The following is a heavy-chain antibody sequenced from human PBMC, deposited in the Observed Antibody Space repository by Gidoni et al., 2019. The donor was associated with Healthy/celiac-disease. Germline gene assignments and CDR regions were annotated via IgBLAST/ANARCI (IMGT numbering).Heavy chain of an antibody. CDR1: GYSFTSYW. V-gene: IGHV5-10-1*01. J-gene: IGHJ5*02. Sequence: EVQLVQSGAEVKKPGASLRISCKGSGYSFTSYWISWVRQMPGKGLEWMGRIDPSDSYTNYSPSFQGHVTISADKSISTAYLQWSSLKASDTAMYYCARHDEGAALSDPWGQGTLVTVSS. CDR3: ARHDEGAALSDP. D-gene: IGHD6-6*01. CDR2: IDPSDSYT.